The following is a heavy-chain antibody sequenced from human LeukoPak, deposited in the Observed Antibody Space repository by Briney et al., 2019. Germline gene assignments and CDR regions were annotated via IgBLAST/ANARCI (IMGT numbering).Heavy chain of an antibody. CDR2: ISSSSSYV. D-gene: IGHD4-17*01. Sequence: PGGSLRLSCAASGFTFSSYSMNWVRQAPGKGLEWVSSISSSSSYVYYADSVKGRFTISGDNAKNSLYLQMNSLRAEDTAVYYCARDDGDGGAFDTWGQGTMVTVSS. V-gene: IGHV3-21*01. CDR3: ARDDGDGGAFDT. CDR1: GFTFSSYS. J-gene: IGHJ3*02.